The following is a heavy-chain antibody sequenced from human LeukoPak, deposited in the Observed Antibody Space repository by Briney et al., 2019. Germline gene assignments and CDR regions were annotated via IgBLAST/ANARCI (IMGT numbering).Heavy chain of an antibody. CDR1: GFTFRSYS. Sequence: GGTLRLSCAASGFTFRSYSMNWVRQTPGEGLEWVASISSRSSYTYYADSVRGRFTISRDNAKNSVYLQMNSLKPEDTAVYYCARGYYYYYYMDVWGKGTTVTISS. V-gene: IGHV3-21*01. CDR2: ISSRSSYT. CDR3: ARGYYYYYYMDV. J-gene: IGHJ6*03.